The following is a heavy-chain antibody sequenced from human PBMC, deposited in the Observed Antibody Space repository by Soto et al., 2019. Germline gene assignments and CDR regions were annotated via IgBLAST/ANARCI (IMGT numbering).Heavy chain of an antibody. V-gene: IGHV3-23*01. CDR2: ISGRGDNT. Sequence: EVQLLESGGGLVQPGESLRLSCAASGFTFGSYAMSWVRQAPGKGLEWVAAISGRGDNTYYTDSVKGRFTNSRDNSRNTLRRQMNSLRAEDMGVYFCAKDLGKGRGRVFGYCGREIQVKVSS. CDR3: AKDLGKGRGRVFGY. CDR1: GFTFGSYA. J-gene: IGHJ4*01. D-gene: IGHD2-15*01.